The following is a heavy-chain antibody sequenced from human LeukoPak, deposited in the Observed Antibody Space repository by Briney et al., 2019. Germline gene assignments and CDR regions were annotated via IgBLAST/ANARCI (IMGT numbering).Heavy chain of an antibody. Sequence: PSETLSLTCAVSGGSISNYYWSWIRQPPGKGLEWIGYIYYSGSTNYNPSLKSRVTISIDTSKNQFSLKLSSVTAADTAVYYCARGIRQYYYDSSGPGDAFDIWGQGTMVTVSS. CDR1: GGSISNYY. D-gene: IGHD3-22*01. V-gene: IGHV4-59*01. CDR2: IYYSGST. CDR3: ARGIRQYYYDSSGPGDAFDI. J-gene: IGHJ3*02.